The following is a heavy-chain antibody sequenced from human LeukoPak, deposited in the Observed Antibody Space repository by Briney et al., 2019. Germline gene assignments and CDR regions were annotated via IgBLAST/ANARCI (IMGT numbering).Heavy chain of an antibody. CDR1: GFTFSSYD. J-gene: IGHJ2*01. Sequence: GGSLRLSCAASGFTFSSYDMHWVRQAPGKGLEWVALIWYDGSNKYYADSVKGRFTISRDNSRNTLYLQMNSLRVEDTAVYYCAKGAGFSSSSGVWYFDLWGRGTLVTVSS. CDR3: AKGAGFSSSSGVWYFDL. D-gene: IGHD6-6*01. V-gene: IGHV3-33*06. CDR2: IWYDGSNK.